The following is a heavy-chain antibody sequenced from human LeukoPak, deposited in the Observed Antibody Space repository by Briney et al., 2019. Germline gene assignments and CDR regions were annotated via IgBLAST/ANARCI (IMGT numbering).Heavy chain of an antibody. D-gene: IGHD3-10*01. CDR1: GFTFDDYA. V-gene: IGHV3-9*01. Sequence: PGGSLRLSCAASGFTFDDYAMHWVRQAPGKGLEWVSGISWNSGNIGYADSVKGRFTISRDNAKNSLYLQMNSLRAEDTALYYCAKGGDYGSGSWYYFDYWGQGTLVTVSS. CDR3: AKGGDYGSGSWYYFDY. CDR2: ISWNSGNI. J-gene: IGHJ4*02.